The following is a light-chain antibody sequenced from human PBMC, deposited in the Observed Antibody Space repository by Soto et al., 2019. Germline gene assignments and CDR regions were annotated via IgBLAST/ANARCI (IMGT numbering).Light chain of an antibody. CDR3: QQYGSSPPT. CDR2: GAS. CDR1: QSVSSNY. Sequence: MLLTQSPGTLSVSRGEIASLSCRASQSVSSNYLAGYQQKPRQAPRLLIYGASSRATGIPDRFSGSGSGTDFTLTISRLEPEDFAVYYCQQYGSSPPTFGQGTMVDIK. J-gene: IGKJ1*01. V-gene: IGKV3-20*01.